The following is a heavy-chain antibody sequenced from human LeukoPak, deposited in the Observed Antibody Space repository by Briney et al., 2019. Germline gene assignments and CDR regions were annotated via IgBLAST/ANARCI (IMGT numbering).Heavy chain of an antibody. CDR2: IYYSGST. CDR3: ARLSGGIAAAGKEFDY. J-gene: IGHJ4*02. D-gene: IGHD6-13*01. V-gene: IGHV4-59*08. Sequence: SETLSLTCTVSGGSISSYYWSWIRQPPGKGLEWIGYIYYSGSTNYNPSLKSRVTISVDTSKNQFSLKLSSVTAADTAVYYCARLSGGIAAAGKEFDYWGRGTLVTVSS. CDR1: GGSISSYY.